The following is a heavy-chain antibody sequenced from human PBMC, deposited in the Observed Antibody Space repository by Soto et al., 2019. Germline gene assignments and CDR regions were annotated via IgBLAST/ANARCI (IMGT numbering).Heavy chain of an antibody. D-gene: IGHD3-22*01. CDR2: ISSSSSYI. CDR1: GFTFSSYS. Sequence: EVQLVESGGGLVKPGGSLRLSCAASGFTFSSYSMNWVRQAPGKGLEWVSSISSSSSYIYYADSVKGRFTISRDNAKNSLYLQMNSLRAEDTAVYYCAREGFNYYDSSGWGFDYWGQGTLVTVSS. CDR3: AREGFNYYDSSGWGFDY. J-gene: IGHJ4*02. V-gene: IGHV3-21*01.